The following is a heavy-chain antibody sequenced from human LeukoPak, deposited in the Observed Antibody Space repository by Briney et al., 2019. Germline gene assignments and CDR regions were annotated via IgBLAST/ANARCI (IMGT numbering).Heavy chain of an antibody. CDR3: ARGPVGGTTYNDGDAFDI. CDR2: IYYSGCT. V-gene: IGHV4-59*01. CDR1: GGSIRRYY. Sequence: SETLSLTCTVSGGSIRRYYWSWIRQPPAKGREGVGYIYYSGCTNYNPSLKSRVTISVDTSKIQFSLKLSSVTAADTAVYDCARGPVGGTTYNDGDAFDIWGQGTMVTVSS. D-gene: IGHD1-7*01. J-gene: IGHJ3*02.